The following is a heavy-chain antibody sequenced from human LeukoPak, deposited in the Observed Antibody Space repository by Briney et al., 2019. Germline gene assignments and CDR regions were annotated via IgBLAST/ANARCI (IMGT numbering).Heavy chain of an antibody. CDR3: ARERGDITGRDYYGMDV. Sequence: PSETLSLTCTVSGGSISSGSYYWSWIRQPAGKGLEWIGRIYTSGSTNYNPSLKSRVTISVDTSKNQFSLKLSSVTAADTAVYYCARERGDITGRDYYGMDVWGQGTTVTVSS. CDR2: IYTSGST. J-gene: IGHJ6*02. D-gene: IGHD1-20*01. CDR1: GGSISSGSYY. V-gene: IGHV4-61*02.